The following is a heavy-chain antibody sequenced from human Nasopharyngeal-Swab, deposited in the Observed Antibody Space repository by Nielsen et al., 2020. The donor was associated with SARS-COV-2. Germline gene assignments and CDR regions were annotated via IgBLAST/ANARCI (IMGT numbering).Heavy chain of an antibody. J-gene: IGHJ4*02. CDR3: ARGSRGYYFDY. CDR1: GGSISSGSYY. D-gene: IGHD2-15*01. Sequence: SETLSLTCTVSGGSISSGSYYWSWIRQPAGQGLEWIGRIYTSGSTNYNPSLKSRVTISVDTSKNQFSLKLSSVTAADTAVYYCARGSRGYYFDYWGQGTLVTVSS. CDR2: IYTSGST. V-gene: IGHV4-61*02.